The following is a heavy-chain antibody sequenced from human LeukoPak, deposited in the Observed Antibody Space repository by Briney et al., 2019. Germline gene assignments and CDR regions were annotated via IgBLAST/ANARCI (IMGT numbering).Heavy chain of an antibody. Sequence: PSETLSLICTVSGGSISSYYWSWIRQPPGKGLEWIGYIYYSGSTNYNPSLKSRVTVSVDTSKNQFSLKPSSVTAADTAVYYCARDRGDYVSNWFDPWGQGTLVTVSS. CDR1: GGSISSYY. CDR2: IYYSGST. CDR3: ARDRGDYVSNWFDP. V-gene: IGHV4-59*01. J-gene: IGHJ5*02. D-gene: IGHD4-17*01.